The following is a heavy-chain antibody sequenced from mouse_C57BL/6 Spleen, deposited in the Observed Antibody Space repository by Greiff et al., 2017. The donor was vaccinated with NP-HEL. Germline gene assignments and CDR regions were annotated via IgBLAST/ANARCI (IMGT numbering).Heavy chain of an antibody. V-gene: IGHV1-55*01. J-gene: IGHJ3*01. CDR1: GYTFTSYW. CDR3: ARSHYYGSSPWFAD. Sequence: VQLQQSGAELVKPGASVKMSCKASGYTFTSYWITWVKQRPGQGLEWIGDIYPGSGSTNYNEKFKSKATLTVDTSSSTAYMQLGSLTSEDSAVYYCARSHYYGSSPWFADWGQRTLVTVSA. D-gene: IGHD1-1*01. CDR2: IYPGSGST.